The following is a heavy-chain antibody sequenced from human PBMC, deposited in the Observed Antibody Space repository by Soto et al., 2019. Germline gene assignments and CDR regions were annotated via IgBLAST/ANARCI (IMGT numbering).Heavy chain of an antibody. V-gene: IGHV1-2*04. CDR3: ARDRGSSSYALYYGMDV. J-gene: IGHJ6*02. CDR2: INPNSGGT. CDR1: GYTFTGYY. D-gene: IGHD6-13*01. Sequence: ASVKVSCKASGYTFTGYYMHWVRQAPGQGLEWMGWINPNSGGTNYAQKFQGWVTMTRDTSISTAYMELSRLRSDDTAVYYCARDRGSSSYALYYGMDVWGQGTTVTVS.